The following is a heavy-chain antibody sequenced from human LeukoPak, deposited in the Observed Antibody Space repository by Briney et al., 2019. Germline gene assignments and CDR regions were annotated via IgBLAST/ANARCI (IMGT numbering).Heavy chain of an antibody. Sequence: GGSLRLSCAASGFTFSSYWMHWVRQAPGKGLVWVSRINSDGSSTSYADSVKGRFTISRDNAKNSLYLQLNSLRAEDTAVYYCAGSDTIGYLPREWDYWYFDRWGRGTLVTVSS. CDR3: AGSDTIGYLPREWDYWYFDR. CDR2: INSDGSST. V-gene: IGHV3-74*01. J-gene: IGHJ2*01. D-gene: IGHD3-10*01. CDR1: GFTFSSYW.